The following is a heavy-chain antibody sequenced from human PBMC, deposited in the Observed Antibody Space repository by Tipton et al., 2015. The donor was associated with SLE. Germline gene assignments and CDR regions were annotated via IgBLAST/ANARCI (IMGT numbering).Heavy chain of an antibody. V-gene: IGHV4-61*01. CDR1: GGSISSSSYY. CDR2: IYYSGST. Sequence: LRLSCTVSGGSISSSSYYWSWIRQPPGKGLEWIGYIYYSGSTNYNPSLKSRVTISVDTSKNQFSLKLSSVTAADTAVYYCARDSDGASMVHAFDIWGQGTMVTVSS. CDR3: ARDSDGASMVHAFDI. D-gene: IGHD3-10*01. J-gene: IGHJ3*02.